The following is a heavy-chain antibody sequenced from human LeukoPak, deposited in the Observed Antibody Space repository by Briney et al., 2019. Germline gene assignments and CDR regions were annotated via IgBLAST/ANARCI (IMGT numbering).Heavy chain of an antibody. CDR1: GGSISPYY. CDR2: IYYSGTT. J-gene: IGHJ6*03. V-gene: IGHV4-59*01. Sequence: PSETLSLTCTVSGGSISPYYWSWIRQSPGKGLEWLGYIYYSGTTNYNPSLKSRVTMSVDTSKSQFSLRLSSVTAADTAVYYCARAPPPSGYYYYYYYMDVWGKGTTVTVPS. D-gene: IGHD3-3*01. CDR3: ARAPPPSGYYYYYYYMDV.